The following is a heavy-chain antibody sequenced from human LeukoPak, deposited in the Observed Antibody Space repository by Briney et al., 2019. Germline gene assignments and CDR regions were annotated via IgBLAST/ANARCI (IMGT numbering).Heavy chain of an antibody. CDR1: GGSISSYY. CDR3: ARAGGYNSRGVYWFDP. D-gene: IGHD5-24*01. Sequence: SETLSLTCTVSGGSISSYYWSWIRQPPGKGLEWIGYIYYSGSTNYNPSLKSRVTISVDTSKNQFSLKLSSVTAADTAVYYCARAGGYNSRGVYWFDPWGQGTLSPSPQ. CDR2: IYYSGST. V-gene: IGHV4-59*01. J-gene: IGHJ5*02.